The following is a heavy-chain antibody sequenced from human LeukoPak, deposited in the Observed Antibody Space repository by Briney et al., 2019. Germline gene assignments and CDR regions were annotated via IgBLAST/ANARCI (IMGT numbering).Heavy chain of an antibody. V-gene: IGHV1-2*02. CDR1: GYTFTGYY. Sequence: ASVKVSCKASGYTFTGYYIHWVRQAPGQGLEWMGWINPNSGGTNYAQKFQGRVTMTRDTSISTAYMELSRLRSDDTAVYYCARGGAYYYDSSGALYYWGQGTLVTVSS. CDR2: INPNSGGT. D-gene: IGHD3-22*01. J-gene: IGHJ4*02. CDR3: ARGGAYYYDSSGALYY.